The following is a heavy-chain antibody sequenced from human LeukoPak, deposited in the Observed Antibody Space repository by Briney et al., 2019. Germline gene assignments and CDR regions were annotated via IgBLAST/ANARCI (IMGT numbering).Heavy chain of an antibody. CDR3: ATQHSSGLYYFDY. J-gene: IGHJ4*02. CDR2: IYPGDSDA. CDR1: GYSFTSYW. D-gene: IGHD6-19*01. Sequence: GESLKISCXGSGYSFTSYWIGWVRQMPGKGLEWMGIIYPGDSDARYSPSFQGQVTISADKSISTAFLQWSSLKASDTAMYYCATQHSSGLYYFDYWGQGTLVTVSS. V-gene: IGHV5-51*01.